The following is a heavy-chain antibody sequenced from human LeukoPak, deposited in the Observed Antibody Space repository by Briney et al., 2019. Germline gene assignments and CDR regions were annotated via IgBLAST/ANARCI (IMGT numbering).Heavy chain of an antibody. V-gene: IGHV3-48*01. CDR3: ASFSVAGRTRGAFDI. J-gene: IGHJ3*02. Sequence: GGSLRLSCAASGFTFSSYSMNWVRQAPGKGLEWVSYISSSSSTIYYADSVKGRFTISRDNAKNSLYLQMNSLRAEDTAVYYCASFSVAGRTRGAFDIWGQGTTVTVSS. CDR2: ISSSSSTI. CDR1: GFTFSSYS. D-gene: IGHD6-19*01.